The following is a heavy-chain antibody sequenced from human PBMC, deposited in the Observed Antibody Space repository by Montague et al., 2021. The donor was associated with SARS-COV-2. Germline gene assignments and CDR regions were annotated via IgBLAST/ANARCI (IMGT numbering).Heavy chain of an antibody. D-gene: IGHD4-17*01. J-gene: IGHJ6*02. CDR1: GFSLSTSGMC. CDR3: ARMTTVTYPYYYYYGMDV. Sequence: PALGKPTQTLTLTCTFSGFSLSTSGMCVSWIRQPPGKALEWLALIDWDDDKYYSTSLKTRLTISKDTSKNQVVLTMTNMDPVDTATYYCARMTTVTYPYYYYYGMDVWGQGTTVTVSS. CDR2: IDWDDDK. V-gene: IGHV2-70*01.